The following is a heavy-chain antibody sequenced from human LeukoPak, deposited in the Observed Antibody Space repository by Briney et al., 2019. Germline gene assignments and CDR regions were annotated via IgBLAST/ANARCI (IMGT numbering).Heavy chain of an antibody. CDR1: GFTFSDYY. Sequence: PGGSLRLSCVASGFTFSDYYMSWIRQAPGKGLEWVSYISSSSSYTNYPDSVKGRFTISRDNAKNSLYLQMNSLRAEDTAVYCCARENSLGYCSGGSCLGPYYYGMDVWGQGTTVTVSS. CDR3: ARENSLGYCSGGSCLGPYYYGMDV. J-gene: IGHJ6*02. CDR2: ISSSSSYT. D-gene: IGHD2-15*01. V-gene: IGHV3-11*05.